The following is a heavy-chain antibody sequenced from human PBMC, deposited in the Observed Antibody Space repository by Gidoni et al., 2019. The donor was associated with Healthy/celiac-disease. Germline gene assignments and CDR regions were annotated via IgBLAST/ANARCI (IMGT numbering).Heavy chain of an antibody. CDR3: AKDPGVFYYYGMDV. CDR1: GFTFSSYA. D-gene: IGHD3-10*01. Sequence: EVQLLASGGGLVQPGGSLRLPCAASGFTFSSYAMSWVRQAPGKGLEWVSAISGSGGSTYYADSVKGRFTISRDNSKNTLYLQMNSLRAEDTAVYYCAKDPGVFYYYGMDVWGQGTTVTVSS. J-gene: IGHJ6*02. CDR2: ISGSGGST. V-gene: IGHV3-23*01.